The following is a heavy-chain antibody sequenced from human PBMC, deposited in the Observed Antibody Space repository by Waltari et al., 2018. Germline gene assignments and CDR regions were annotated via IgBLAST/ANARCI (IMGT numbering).Heavy chain of an antibody. V-gene: IGHV4-34*01. CDR1: GGSFSGYY. CDR2: INHSGST. J-gene: IGHJ4*02. Sequence: QVQLQQWGAGLLKPSETLSLTCAVYGGSFSGYYWSWIRQPPGKGLEWIGEINHSGSTNYNPSLKSRVTISVDTSKNQFSLKLSSVTAADTAVYYCARTDRRVYDYIWGSYRIFDYWGQGTLVTVSS. CDR3: ARTDRRVYDYIWGSYRIFDY. D-gene: IGHD3-16*02.